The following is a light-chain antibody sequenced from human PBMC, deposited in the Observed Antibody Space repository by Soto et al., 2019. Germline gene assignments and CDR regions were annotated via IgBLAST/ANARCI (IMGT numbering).Light chain of an antibody. CDR3: QQANSFPRT. CDR1: QTISSW. Sequence: DIKMTQSPSSLSASVGDRVTITCRASQTISSWLAWYQQKPGSAPKLLIYDTSSLRSGVPSRFSGSASGTDFTLTISNLQPNDSATYYCQQANSFPRTFGQGTKVEIK. CDR2: DTS. V-gene: IGKV1-12*01. J-gene: IGKJ1*01.